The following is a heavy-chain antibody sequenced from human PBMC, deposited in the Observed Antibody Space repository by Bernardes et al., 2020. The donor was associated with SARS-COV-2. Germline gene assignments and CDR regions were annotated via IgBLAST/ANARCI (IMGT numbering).Heavy chain of an antibody. V-gene: IGHV3-23*02. J-gene: IGHJ4*02. Sequence: GSLRLSCATSGFTFRTYVMSWVRQAPGKGLEWVAAISGSGVTTFYRDSVKGRFTISRDNANNLVHLEMSSLRVEDTAVYYCARDVTGSGPMTPFGHWGQGTLVTVSS. CDR3: ARDVTGSGPMTPFGH. CDR1: GFTFRTYV. CDR2: ISGSGVTT. D-gene: IGHD2-21*02.